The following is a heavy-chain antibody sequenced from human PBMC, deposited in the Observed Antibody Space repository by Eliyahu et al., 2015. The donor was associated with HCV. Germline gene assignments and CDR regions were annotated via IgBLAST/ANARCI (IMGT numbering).Heavy chain of an antibody. V-gene: IGHV4-59*01. CDR2: IYXXGST. Sequence: QVQLQESGPGLVKPSETLSLTCTVSGASISSXYWSWTRXPPGKGLEWIGYIYXXGSTNYNPSLKSRVTISVDTSKNQFSLKLSSVTAADTAVYYCASGGGGIAVAGTGGWFDPWGQGTLVTVSS. D-gene: IGHD6-19*01. J-gene: IGHJ5*02. CDR1: GASISSXY. CDR3: ASGGGGIAVAGTGGWFDP.